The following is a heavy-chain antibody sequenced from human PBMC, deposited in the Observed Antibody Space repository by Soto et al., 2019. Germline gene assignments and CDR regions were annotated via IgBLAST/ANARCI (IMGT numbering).Heavy chain of an antibody. CDR2: VNSDGTNT. CDR3: ARDGGTYFDY. V-gene: IGHV3-74*01. D-gene: IGHD3-16*01. Sequence: EMQLVESGGNLVQPGGSLRLSCAASGFTFSNHWMHWVRQAPGKGLVWVSRVNSDGTNTRYADSVKGRFTVSRDNGKNTVYLQMDSLRAEDTAVYYCARDGGTYFDYWGQGTLVTVSS. J-gene: IGHJ4*02. CDR1: GFTFSNHW.